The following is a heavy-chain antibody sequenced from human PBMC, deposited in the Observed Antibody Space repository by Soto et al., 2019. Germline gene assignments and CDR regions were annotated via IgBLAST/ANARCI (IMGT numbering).Heavy chain of an antibody. Sequence: QVQLVQSGAEVKKPGSSVKVSCKASGGSLSNYGISWVRQAPGQGLEWMGAIIPVFGTPNYAQKFQDTVTIPADESTLTVYLEVSSLTSEDTAVYCCARGDATKIVVTTYYAMDVWGQGTTVTVSS. CDR1: GGSLSNYG. V-gene: IGHV1-69*12. CDR3: ARGDATKIVVTTYYAMDV. CDR2: IIPVFGTP. J-gene: IGHJ6*02. D-gene: IGHD3-22*01.